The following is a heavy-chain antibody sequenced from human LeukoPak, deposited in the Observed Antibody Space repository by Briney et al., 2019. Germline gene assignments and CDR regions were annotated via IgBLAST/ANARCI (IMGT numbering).Heavy chain of an antibody. CDR1: GFTFSSYS. Sequence: GGSLRLSCAASGFTFSSYSMNWVRQAPGKGLEWVSSISSSSSYIYYADSVKGRFTISRDNAKNSLYLQMNSLRAEDTAAYYCARGPPRDGYNTYYYYYMGVWGKGTTVTVSS. D-gene: IGHD5-24*01. V-gene: IGHV3-21*01. CDR2: ISSSSSYI. J-gene: IGHJ6*03. CDR3: ARGPPRDGYNTYYYYYMGV.